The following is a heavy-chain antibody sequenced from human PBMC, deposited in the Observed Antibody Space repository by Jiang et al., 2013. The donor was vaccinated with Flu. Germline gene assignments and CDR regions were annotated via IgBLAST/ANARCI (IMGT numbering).Heavy chain of an antibody. J-gene: IGHJ4*02. D-gene: IGHD3-16*01. V-gene: IGHV4-59*01. CDR1: GGSISSYY. Sequence: SGSGLVKPSETLSLTCTVSGGSISSYYWSWIRQPPGKALEWIGYIYYSGSTYYNPSLKSRVTISVDTSKNQFSLKLNSVTAADTAVYYCARDRGLTTSGGVGFDYWGQGTLVTVSS. CDR2: IYYSGST. CDR3: ARDRGLTTSGGVGFDY.